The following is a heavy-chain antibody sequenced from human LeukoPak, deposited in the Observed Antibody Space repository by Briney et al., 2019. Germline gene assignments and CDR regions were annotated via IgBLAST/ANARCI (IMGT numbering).Heavy chain of an antibody. D-gene: IGHD4-11*01. V-gene: IGHV1-69*05. CDR1: GGTFSSYA. Sequence: GASVKVSCKASGGTFSSYAISWVRQAPGQGLEWMGGIIPIFGTANYAQKFQGRVTITTDESTSTAYMELSSLRSEDTAVYYCANGATVIPHWFDPWGQGTLVTVSS. CDR3: ANGATVIPHWFDP. J-gene: IGHJ5*02. CDR2: IIPIFGTA.